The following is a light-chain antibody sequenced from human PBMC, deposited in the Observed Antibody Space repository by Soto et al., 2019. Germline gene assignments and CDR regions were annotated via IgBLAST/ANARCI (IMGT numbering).Light chain of an antibody. V-gene: IGLV2-8*01. CDR1: GNDVGGYVY. J-gene: IGLJ2*01. CDR3: SSYAGTNIDVV. CDR2: EVN. Sequence: QSALTQPPSASGSPGQSVTISCTGTGNDVGGYVYVSWYQQYPGKAPKLMIYEVNKRASGVPDRFSGSKSGNTASLTVSGLQAEDEADYYCSSYAGTNIDVVFGGGTKLTVL.